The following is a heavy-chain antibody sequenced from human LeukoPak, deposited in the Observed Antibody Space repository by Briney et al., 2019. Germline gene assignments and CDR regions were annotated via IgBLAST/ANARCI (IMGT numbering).Heavy chain of an antibody. J-gene: IGHJ6*02. CDR3: ANLVGATMYYYYGMDV. V-gene: IGHV1-69*13. CDR2: IIPIFGTA. D-gene: IGHD1-26*01. Sequence: SVKVSCKASGGTFSSYAISWVRQAPGQGLEWMGGIIPIFGTANYAQKFQGRVTITADESTSTAYMELSSLRSEDTAVYYCANLVGATMYYYYGMDVWGQGTSVTVSS. CDR1: GGTFSSYA.